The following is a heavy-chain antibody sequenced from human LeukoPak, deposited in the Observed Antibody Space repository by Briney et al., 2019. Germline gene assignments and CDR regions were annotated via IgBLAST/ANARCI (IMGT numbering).Heavy chain of an antibody. D-gene: IGHD2-15*01. CDR2: ISSSSSYI. CDR1: GFTFSSYS. Sequence: PGGSLRLSCAASGFTFSSYSMNWVRQAPGKGLEWVSSISSSSSYIYYADSVKGRFTISRDNAKNSLYLQMNSLRAEVTAVYYCARDRGSCYSDWGQGTLVTVSS. J-gene: IGHJ4*02. CDR3: ARDRGSCYSD. V-gene: IGHV3-21*01.